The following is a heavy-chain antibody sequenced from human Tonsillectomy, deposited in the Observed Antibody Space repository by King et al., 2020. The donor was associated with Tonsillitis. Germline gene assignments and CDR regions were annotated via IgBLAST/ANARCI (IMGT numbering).Heavy chain of an antibody. V-gene: IGHV1-18*01. CDR1: GYTFSSYS. Sequence: VQLVESGPEVRKPGASVKVSCKTSGYTFSSYSIGWVRQAPGQGLEWMGITTYNGDTKYGQNFQGRVTMTTDTSTKTAYLELRSLKPDDTAVYFCARDLRDYGAVPDYWGQGTLVTVSS. CDR3: ARDLRDYGAVPDY. D-gene: IGHD4/OR15-4a*01. CDR2: ITTYNGDT. J-gene: IGHJ4*02.